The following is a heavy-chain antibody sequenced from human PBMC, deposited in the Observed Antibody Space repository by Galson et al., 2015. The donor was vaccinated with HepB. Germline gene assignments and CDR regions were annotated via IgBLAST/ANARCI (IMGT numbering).Heavy chain of an antibody. CDR3: ARGPWFGELTGILVLQH. CDR1: GYIFTSYG. Sequence: SVQVPCKASGYIFTSYGITCVRQAPPQGLEWVGWINPYNGGINYAQNLPARVTMTTDTSTSTAYMELRSLRSDDTAVYYCARGPWFGELTGILVLQHWGQGTLVTVSS. V-gene: IGHV1-18*01. CDR2: INPYNGGI. D-gene: IGHD3-10*01. J-gene: IGHJ1*01.